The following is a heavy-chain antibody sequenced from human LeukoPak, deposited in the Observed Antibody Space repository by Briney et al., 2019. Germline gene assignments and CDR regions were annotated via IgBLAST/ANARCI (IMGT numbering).Heavy chain of an antibody. CDR2: ISGSGGST. V-gene: IGHV3-23*01. D-gene: IGHD3-22*01. J-gene: IGHJ4*02. CDR3: AKDYYDSSGYPVYYFDY. Sequence: GGSLRLSCAASGFTFSSYGMSWVRQAPGKGLKRVSAISGSGGSTYYADSVKGRFTISRDNPKNTLYLQMNSLRAEDTALYYCAKDYYDSSGYPVYYFDYWGQGTLVTVSS. CDR1: GFTFSSYG.